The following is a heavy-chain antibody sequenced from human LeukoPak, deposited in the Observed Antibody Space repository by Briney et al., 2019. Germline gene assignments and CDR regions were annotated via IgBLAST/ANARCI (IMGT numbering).Heavy chain of an antibody. CDR2: ISWNSDNI. CDR3: AKDLYPWTTVTTSYYFDY. V-gene: IGHV3-9*01. J-gene: IGHJ4*02. Sequence: PGRSLRLPCAASGFTFDDYAMHWVRQTPGKGLEWVSGISWNSDNIVYADSVKGRFTISRDNAKNSLYLQMNSLRAEDTALYYCAKDLYPWTTVTTSYYFDYWGQGTLVTVSS. CDR1: GFTFDDYA. D-gene: IGHD4-17*01.